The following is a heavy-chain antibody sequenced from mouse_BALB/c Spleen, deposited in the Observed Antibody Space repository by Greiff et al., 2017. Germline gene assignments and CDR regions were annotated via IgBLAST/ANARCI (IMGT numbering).Heavy chain of an antibody. J-gene: IGHJ2*01. D-gene: IGHD1-2*01. V-gene: IGHV3-2*02. CDR3: ARGDYGSFDY. CDR1: GYSITSDYA. CDR2: ISYSGST. Sequence: EVQLVESGPGLVKPSQSLSLTCTVTGYSITSDYAWNWIRQFPGNKLEWMGYISYSGSTSYNPSLKSRISITRDTSKNQFFLQLNSVTTEDTATYYCARGDYGSFDYWGQGTTLTVSS.